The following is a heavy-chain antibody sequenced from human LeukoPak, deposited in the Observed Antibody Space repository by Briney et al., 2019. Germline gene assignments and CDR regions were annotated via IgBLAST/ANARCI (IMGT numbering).Heavy chain of an antibody. V-gene: IGHV3-23*01. CDR2: ISGSGDST. Sequence: GGSLRLSCAASGFTFSSYAMSWVRQAPGKGLEWVSAISGSGDSTYYADSVKGRFTISRDNAKNSLYPQMNSLRAEDTAVYYCARVGYSGYGNFDYWGQGTLVTVSS. CDR1: GFTFSSYA. CDR3: ARVGYSGYGNFDY. J-gene: IGHJ4*02. D-gene: IGHD5-12*01.